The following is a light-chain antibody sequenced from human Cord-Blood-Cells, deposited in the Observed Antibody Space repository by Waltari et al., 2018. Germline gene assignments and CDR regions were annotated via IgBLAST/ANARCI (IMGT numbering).Light chain of an antibody. J-gene: IGLJ3*02. V-gene: IGLV1-47*01. Sequence: QSVLTQPPSASGTPGQRVTISCSGSRSNIGGNYVYCYQQLPGTAPKLLIYRNNQRPSGVPYRFSGSKSGTSASLAISGLRSEDEADYYCAAWDDSLSGWVFGGGTKLTVL. CDR2: RNN. CDR3: AAWDDSLSGWV. CDR1: RSNIGGNY.